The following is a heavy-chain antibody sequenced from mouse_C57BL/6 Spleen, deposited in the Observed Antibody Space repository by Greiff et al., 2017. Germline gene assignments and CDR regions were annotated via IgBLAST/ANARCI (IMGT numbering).Heavy chain of an antibody. V-gene: IGHV1-22*01. J-gene: IGHJ3*01. CDR3: AREGTGAWFAY. Sequence: VQLQQSGPELVKPGASVKMSCKASGYTFTDYTMHWVKQSHGKSLEWIGYINPNNGGTSYNQKFKGKATLTVNTSSSTAYMELRSLTSEDSAVYYGAREGTGAWFAYWGQGTLVTVSA. CDR2: INPNNGGT. D-gene: IGHD4-1*01. CDR1: GYTFTDYT.